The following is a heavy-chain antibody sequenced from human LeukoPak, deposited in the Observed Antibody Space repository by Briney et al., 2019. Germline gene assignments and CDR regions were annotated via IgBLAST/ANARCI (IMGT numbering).Heavy chain of an antibody. J-gene: IGHJ4*02. CDR2: INTNTGNP. CDR3: AREFTMIVVAPGY. V-gene: IGHV7-4-1*02. Sequence: ASVKVSCEASGYTFTSYDINWVRQATGQGLEWMGWINTNTGNPTYAQGFTGRFVFTLDTSVSTAYLQISSLKAEDTAVYYCAREFTMIVVAPGYWGQGTLVTVSS. D-gene: IGHD3-22*01. CDR1: GYTFTSYD.